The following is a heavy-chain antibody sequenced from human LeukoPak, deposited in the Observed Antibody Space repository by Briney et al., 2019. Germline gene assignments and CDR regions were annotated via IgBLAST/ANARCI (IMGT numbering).Heavy chain of an antibody. Sequence: ASVKVSCKASRYTFTGYYMHWVRQAPGQGLEWMGWINPNSGGTNYAQKFQGRVTMTRDTSISTAYMELSRLRSDDTAVYYCARSRIAAAGGRAGFDPWGQGTLVTVSS. CDR2: INPNSGGT. D-gene: IGHD6-13*01. CDR3: ARSRIAAAGGRAGFDP. CDR1: RYTFTGYY. J-gene: IGHJ5*02. V-gene: IGHV1-2*02.